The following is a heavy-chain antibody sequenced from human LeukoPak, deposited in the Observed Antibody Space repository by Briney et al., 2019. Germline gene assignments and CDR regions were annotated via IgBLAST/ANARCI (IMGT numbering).Heavy chain of an antibody. CDR1: GFSFSSHW. V-gene: IGHV3-7*04. D-gene: IGHD5-12*01. J-gene: IGHJ3*02. CDR2: IKHYGSEK. CDR3: ARALTGGYTFDAFDM. Sequence: GGSLRLSCADSGFSFSSHWTSWVRQAPGKGLEWVANIKHYGSEKYYVDSVKGRFAISRDNAKNSLYLQMNSLRAEDTAVYYCARALTGGYTFDAFDMWGQGTMVTVSS.